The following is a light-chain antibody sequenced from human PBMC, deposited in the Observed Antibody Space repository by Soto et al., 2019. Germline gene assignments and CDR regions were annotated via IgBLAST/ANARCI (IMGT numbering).Light chain of an antibody. J-gene: IGKJ4*01. V-gene: IGKV1-5*01. CDR3: QQYQSYSS. CDR1: QNINTW. CDR2: RAS. Sequence: DIQMPKYPSTLSASLGYRVKITCRASQNINTWVAWYQQKPGKAPNLLIYRASSLESGVPSRFSGSVSGTEFTLTISSLQPEEFATDDCQQYQSYSSVAGGTKVDIK.